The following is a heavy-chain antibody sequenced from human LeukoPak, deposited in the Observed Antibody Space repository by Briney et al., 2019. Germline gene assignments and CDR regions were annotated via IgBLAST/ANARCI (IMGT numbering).Heavy chain of an antibody. CDR1: GYTFTGYY. Sequence: SVKVSCKASGYTFTGYYMHWVRQAPGQGLEWMGWINPNSGGTNYAQKFQGRVTMTRDMSTSTVYMELSSLRSEDTAVYYCARGGLDDSSAAKDYWGQGTLVTVSS. CDR2: INPNSGGT. D-gene: IGHD3-22*01. CDR3: ARGGLDDSSAAKDY. J-gene: IGHJ4*02. V-gene: IGHV1-2*02.